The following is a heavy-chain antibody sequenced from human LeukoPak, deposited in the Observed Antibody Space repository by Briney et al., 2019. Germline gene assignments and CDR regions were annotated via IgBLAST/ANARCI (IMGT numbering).Heavy chain of an antibody. Sequence: SETLSLTCTVSGGSISSYYWSWIRQPPGKGLESIGSIYYSGSTYYNPSLKSRVTISVDTSKNQFSLKLSSVTAADTAVYYCARQGIAVAGADYWGQGTLVTVSS. CDR3: ARQGIAVAGADY. V-gene: IGHV4-59*05. D-gene: IGHD6-19*01. J-gene: IGHJ4*02. CDR1: GGSISSYY. CDR2: IYYSGST.